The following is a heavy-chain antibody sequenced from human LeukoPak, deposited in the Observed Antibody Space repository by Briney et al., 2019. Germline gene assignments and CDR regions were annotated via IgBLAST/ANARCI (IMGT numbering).Heavy chain of an antibody. J-gene: IGHJ4*02. CDR3: ARDNDYFDY. CDR1: GGSFSGYY. CDR2: IYYSGST. V-gene: IGHV4-59*01. D-gene: IGHD1-1*01. Sequence: SETLSLTCAVYGGSFSGYYWSWIRQPPGKGLEWIGYIYYSGSTNYNPSLKSRVTISVDTSKNQFSLKLSSVTAADTAVYYCARDNDYFDYWGQGTLVTVSS.